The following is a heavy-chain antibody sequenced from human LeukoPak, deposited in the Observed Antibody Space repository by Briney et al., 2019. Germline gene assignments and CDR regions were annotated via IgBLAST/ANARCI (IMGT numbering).Heavy chain of an antibody. CDR3: ARHIGGGIEDMDV. CDR1: GGSIGTYY. CDR2: IYVTGS. D-gene: IGHD3-16*02. V-gene: IGHV4-59*08. J-gene: IGHJ6*03. Sequence: PSETLSLTCTVSGGSIGTYYWSWVRQSPGTGLEWIGYIYVTGSRYNPYLQSRVTISVDRSRNQFFLKMTSVTAADTAVYYCARHIGGGIEDMDVWGRGTKVTVSS.